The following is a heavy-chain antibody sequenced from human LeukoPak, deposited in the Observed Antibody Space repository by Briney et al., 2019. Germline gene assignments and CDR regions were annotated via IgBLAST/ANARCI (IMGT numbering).Heavy chain of an antibody. J-gene: IGHJ4*02. CDR1: GYSFTSYW. Sequence: GESLKISCKGSGYSFTSYWIGWVRQMPGKGLEWMGIIYPGDSDTRYSPSFQGQVTISADKPIGTAYLQWSSLKASDTAMYYCARQYDSSGYYPPDYWGQGTLVTVSS. CDR3: ARQYDSSGYYPPDY. V-gene: IGHV5-51*01. CDR2: IYPGDSDT. D-gene: IGHD3-22*01.